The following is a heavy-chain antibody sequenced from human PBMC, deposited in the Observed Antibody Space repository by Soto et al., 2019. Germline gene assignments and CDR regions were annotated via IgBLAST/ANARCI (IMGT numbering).Heavy chain of an antibody. Sequence: ASVKVSCKASGYTFTSYGISWVRQAPGQGLEWMGWISAYNGNTNYAQKLQGRVTMTTDTSTSTAYMELRSLRSDDTAVYYCARLMVRVVIRHYYGMDVWGQGTTVTVS. CDR3: ARLMVRVVIRHYYGMDV. J-gene: IGHJ6*02. D-gene: IGHD3-10*01. CDR1: GYTFTSYG. V-gene: IGHV1-18*04. CDR2: ISAYNGNT.